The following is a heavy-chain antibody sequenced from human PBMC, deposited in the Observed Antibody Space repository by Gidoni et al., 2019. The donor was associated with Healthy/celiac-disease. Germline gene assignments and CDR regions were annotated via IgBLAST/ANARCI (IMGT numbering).Heavy chain of an antibody. V-gene: IGHV3-21*01. D-gene: IGHD3-3*01. CDR1: GFTFSSYS. Sequence: EVQLVESGGGLVKPGGSLRLSCAASGFTFSSYSMNWVRQAPGKGLEWVSSISSSSSYIYYADSVKGRFTISRDNAKNSLYLQMNSLRAEDTAVYYCARDLNYDFWSGYSSDAFDIWGQGTMVTVSS. J-gene: IGHJ3*02. CDR2: ISSSSSYI. CDR3: ARDLNYDFWSGYSSDAFDI.